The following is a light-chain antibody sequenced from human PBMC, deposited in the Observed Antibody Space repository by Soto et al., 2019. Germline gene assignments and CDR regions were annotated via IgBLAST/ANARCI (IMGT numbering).Light chain of an antibody. CDR2: RGT. J-gene: IGLJ1*01. Sequence: QSALAQPASVSGSPGQSITISCTGTSSDVGAYDAVSWYQQHPGKAPQVIIYRGTKRPSGVSTRFSGSVSGNTASLTVSGLQAEDEAEYFCSSYTSSSTLYVFGTGTKLTVL. V-gene: IGLV2-14*02. CDR3: SSYTSSSTLYV. CDR1: SSDVGAYDA.